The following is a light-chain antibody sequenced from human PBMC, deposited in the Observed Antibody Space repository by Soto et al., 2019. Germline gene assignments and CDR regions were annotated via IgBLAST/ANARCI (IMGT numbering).Light chain of an antibody. V-gene: IGKV3-11*01. Sequence: VVLTQSPATLSLSPGERATLSCRASQSVITSLAWYQQKARHAPRLLIHDASTRATGIPARFSASGSGTDFTLPIASLDSEDFAVYYCQQRYNFGQGTRLEIK. J-gene: IGKJ5*01. CDR3: QQRYN. CDR1: QSVITS. CDR2: DAS.